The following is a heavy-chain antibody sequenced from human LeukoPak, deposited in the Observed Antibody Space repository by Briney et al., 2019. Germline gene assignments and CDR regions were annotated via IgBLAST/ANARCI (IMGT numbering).Heavy chain of an antibody. CDR3: ARGVQPLHESDAFDI. J-gene: IGHJ3*02. CDR1: GDSVSSKSGA. Sequence: SQTLSLTCGISGDSVSSKSGAWNWLRQSPSRGLEWLGRTYHRSKWYNDYAVSVKSRITISPDTSRNQFSLQLNSVTPEDTAVYYCARGVQPLHESDAFDIWGQGTMVTVSS. D-gene: IGHD2-2*01. V-gene: IGHV6-1*01. CDR2: TYHRSKWYN.